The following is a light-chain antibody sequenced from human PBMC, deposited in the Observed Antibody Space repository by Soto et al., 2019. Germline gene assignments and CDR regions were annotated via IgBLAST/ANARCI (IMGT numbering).Light chain of an antibody. CDR3: QQSYSRNT. J-gene: IGKJ1*01. V-gene: IGKV1-39*01. CDR2: AAS. Sequence: DIQMTQSPSSLSASVGDRVTITCRASQSISSYLNWYQQKPGKAPKLLIYAASSLQSGVPLRFNGSGSGTDFTLTISSLQPEDFATYYCQQSYSRNTFGQGTKVEIK. CDR1: QSISSY.